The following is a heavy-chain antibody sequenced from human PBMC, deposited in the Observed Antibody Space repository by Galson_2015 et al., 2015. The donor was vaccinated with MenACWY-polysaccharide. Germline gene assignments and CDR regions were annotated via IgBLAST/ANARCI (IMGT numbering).Heavy chain of an antibody. CDR2: MNPNSGNT. V-gene: IGHV1-8*01. CDR1: GYSFSSYD. J-gene: IGHJ5*02. Sequence: SVKVSCKASGYSFSSYDINWVRQTTGQGLEWMGWMNPNSGNTGYAQKFQGRVTMTRNTSISIAYMELSSLRSEDTAVYYCARGGKYYYDSSGYLNWFDPWG. CDR3: ARGGKYYYDSSGYLNWFDP. D-gene: IGHD3-22*01.